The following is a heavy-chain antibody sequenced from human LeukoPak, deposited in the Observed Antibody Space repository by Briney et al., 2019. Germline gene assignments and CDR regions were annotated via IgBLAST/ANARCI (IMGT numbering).Heavy chain of an antibody. V-gene: IGHV3-30*04. CDR2: ISYDGSNK. CDR1: GFTFSSYA. CDR3: AKGARYGPWDY. D-gene: IGHD4-17*01. J-gene: IGHJ4*02. Sequence: GGSLRLSCAASGFTFSSYAMHWVRQAPGKGLEWVAVISYDGSNKYYADSVKGRFTISRDNSKNMLYLQMNSLRGEDTAVYYCAKGARYGPWDYWGRGTLLTVSS.